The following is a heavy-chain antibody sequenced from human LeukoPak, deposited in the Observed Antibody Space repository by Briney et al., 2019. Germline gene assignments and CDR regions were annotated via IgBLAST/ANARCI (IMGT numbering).Heavy chain of an antibody. Sequence: GGSLRLSCVASGFTFSSYAMHWVRQAPGKGLEWVAVISYDRSNKYYADSVKGRFTISRDNSKNTLYLQMNSQRADDTAVYYCARVVSSGWYSFDYWGQGTLLTVSS. V-gene: IGHV3-30-3*01. CDR1: GFTFSSYA. CDR3: ARVVSSGWYSFDY. J-gene: IGHJ4*02. D-gene: IGHD6-19*01. CDR2: ISYDRSNK.